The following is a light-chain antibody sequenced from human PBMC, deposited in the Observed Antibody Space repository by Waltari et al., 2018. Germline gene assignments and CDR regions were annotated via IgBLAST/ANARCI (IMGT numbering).Light chain of an antibody. V-gene: IGKV1-12*01. J-gene: IGKJ1*01. CDR2: AVS. Sequence: EIQMTQSPSSVSVSVGDRVTLTCRAGQDISGALAWYQQKPGQAPDLLIFAVSSLQSGVPSRLSGSGSGTDFTLTISSLQPEDLATYDCQQGSSFPPTFGQGTKVEIK. CDR1: QDISGA. CDR3: QQGSSFPPT.